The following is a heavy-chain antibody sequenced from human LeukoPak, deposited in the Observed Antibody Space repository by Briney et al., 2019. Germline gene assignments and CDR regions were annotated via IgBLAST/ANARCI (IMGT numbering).Heavy chain of an antibody. D-gene: IGHD3-9*01. Sequence: ASVKVSCKASGYTFTSYGISWVRQAPGQGLEWMGWISAYNGDTHYAQELQGRVTMTTDTSTSTAYMELRSLRSDDTAVYYCARDVRYFDWLSPDYWGQGTLVTVSS. CDR1: GYTFTSYG. CDR3: ARDVRYFDWLSPDY. J-gene: IGHJ4*02. V-gene: IGHV1-18*01. CDR2: ISAYNGDT.